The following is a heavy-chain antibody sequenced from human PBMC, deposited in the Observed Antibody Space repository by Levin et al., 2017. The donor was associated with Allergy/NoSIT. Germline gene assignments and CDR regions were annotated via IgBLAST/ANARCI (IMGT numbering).Heavy chain of an antibody. D-gene: IGHD6-13*01. J-gene: IGHJ5*02. V-gene: IGHV2-5*02. CDR1: GFSLSTSQTA. CDR3: AHRRGSSWSHWFEP. CDR2: IYWDNDT. Sequence: QTLSLTCTFSGFSLSTSQTAVGWIRQSPGKALEWLALIYWDNDTRYSPSLKTRLTITKDTSKNQVVLTMAYMDPADTAKDYCAHRRGSSWSHWFEPWGQGTLVTVSS.